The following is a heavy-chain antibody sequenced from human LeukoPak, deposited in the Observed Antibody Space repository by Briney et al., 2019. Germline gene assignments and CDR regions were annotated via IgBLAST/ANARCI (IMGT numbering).Heavy chain of an antibody. D-gene: IGHD1-26*01. Sequence: ASVKVSCKASGYTFSSYGISWVRQVPGQGLEWMGWISAYNGHTNYAQKLQGRVTMTTDTSTSTAYMELRSLRSGDTAVYYCARLIPQKWELPGKWFDPWGQGTRVTVSS. CDR2: ISAYNGHT. J-gene: IGHJ5*02. CDR1: GYTFSSYG. V-gene: IGHV1-18*01. CDR3: ARLIPQKWELPGKWFDP.